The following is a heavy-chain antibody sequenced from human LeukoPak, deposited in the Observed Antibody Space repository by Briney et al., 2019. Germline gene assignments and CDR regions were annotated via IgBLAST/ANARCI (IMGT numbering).Heavy chain of an antibody. J-gene: IGHJ4*02. Sequence: GGSLRISCVAHAFIFNSNVMHRVRQAPGKGLEWVSVISYDGSDKFYADSVQGRFTISRDNSKNTLYLQMNSLRAEDTAVYYCATDPIFPESGSYTANSLDYWGQGTLVTVSS. CDR2: ISYDGSDK. V-gene: IGHV3-30-3*01. D-gene: IGHD1-26*01. CDR1: AFIFNSNV. CDR3: ATDPIFPESGSYTANSLDY.